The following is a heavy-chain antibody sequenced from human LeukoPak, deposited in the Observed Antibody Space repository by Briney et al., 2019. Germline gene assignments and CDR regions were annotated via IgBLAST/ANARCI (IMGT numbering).Heavy chain of an antibody. V-gene: IGHV3-48*03. J-gene: IGHJ4*02. D-gene: IGHD3-16*02. CDR1: GFTFSSYE. CDR2: ISSSGTTI. CDR3: AGVRYQAADY. Sequence: GGSLRLSCAASGFTFSSYEMNWVRQAPGKGLEWVSYISSSGTTIHYADSVKGRFTISRDNAKNSVYLQMNNLRVGDTAVYYCAGVRYQAADYWGQGTLVTVSS.